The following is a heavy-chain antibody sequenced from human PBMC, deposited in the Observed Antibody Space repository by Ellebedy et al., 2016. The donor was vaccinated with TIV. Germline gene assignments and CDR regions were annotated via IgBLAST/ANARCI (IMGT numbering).Heavy chain of an antibody. CDR2: INAGNGNT. J-gene: IGHJ4*02. Sequence: ASVKVSXXASGYTFTSYAMHWVRQAPGQRLEWMGWINAGNGNTKYSQKFQGRVTITRDTSASTAYMELSSLRSEDTAVYYCARDRGSGSYRGDYWGQGTLVTVSS. D-gene: IGHD1-26*01. CDR1: GYTFTSYA. V-gene: IGHV1-3*01. CDR3: ARDRGSGSYRGDY.